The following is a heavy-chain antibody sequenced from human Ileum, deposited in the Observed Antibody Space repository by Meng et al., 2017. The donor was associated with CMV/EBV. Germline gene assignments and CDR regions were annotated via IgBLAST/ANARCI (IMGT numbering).Heavy chain of an antibody. D-gene: IGHD6-13*01. CDR1: GFTFSDYY. J-gene: IGHJ4*02. Sequence: GESLKISCAASGFTFSDYYMNWVRQAPGKGLEWVSSISSSSTIYYADSVKGRFTISRDNAKNSLYLQMNSLRAEDTAVYYCARGQAGTCWGQGTLVTVSS. CDR3: ARGQAGTC. V-gene: IGHV3-69-1*01. CDR2: ISSSSTI.